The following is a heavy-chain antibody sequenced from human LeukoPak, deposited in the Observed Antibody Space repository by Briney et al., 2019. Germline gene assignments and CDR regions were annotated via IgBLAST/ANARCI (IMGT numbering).Heavy chain of an antibody. J-gene: IGHJ2*01. Sequence: SETLSLTCTVSGGPISNYYWSWIRQPPGKGLEWIGHIHSGNTNYNPSLKGRVIISVDTSKNQFSLQVNSMTAADTAIYYCTREWNLVAAGDFDLWGRGTLVTVSS. CDR2: IHSGNT. CDR1: GGPISNYY. D-gene: IGHD6-13*01. V-gene: IGHV4-59*12. CDR3: TREWNLVAAGDFDL.